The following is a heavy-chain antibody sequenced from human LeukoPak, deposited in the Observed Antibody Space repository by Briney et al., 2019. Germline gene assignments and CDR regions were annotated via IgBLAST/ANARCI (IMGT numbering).Heavy chain of an antibody. CDR2: INYSGST. J-gene: IGHJ5*02. D-gene: IGHD3-10*01. CDR1: GGSNSSDNYQ. Sequence: SETLSLTCTVSGGSNSSDNYQWSWIRQPPGKGLEWIGYINYSGSTYYSPSLKSRVTISVDTSKNQFFLKLSSVTAADTAVYYCARYGSGSTWFDPWGQGTLVTVSS. CDR3: ARYGSGSTWFDP. V-gene: IGHV4-30-4*01.